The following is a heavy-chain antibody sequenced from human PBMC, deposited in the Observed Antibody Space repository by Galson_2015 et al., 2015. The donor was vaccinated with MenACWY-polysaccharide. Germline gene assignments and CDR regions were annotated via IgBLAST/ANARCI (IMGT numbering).Heavy chain of an antibody. CDR3: TSSISYYNPSAYCPFDY. J-gene: IGHJ4*02. Sequence: SVKVSCKASGYTFIGYDINWVRQAPGQGLEWMGWMNPNSGNTGYAQKFKGRVTMTRDTSISTAYMELSSLSSEDTALYYCTSSISYYNPSAYCPFDYWGQGSLVTVSS. D-gene: IGHD3-10*01. CDR2: MNPNSGNT. V-gene: IGHV1-8*02. CDR1: GYTFIGYD.